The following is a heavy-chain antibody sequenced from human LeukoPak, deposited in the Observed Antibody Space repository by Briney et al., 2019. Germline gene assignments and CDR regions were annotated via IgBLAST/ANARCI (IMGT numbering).Heavy chain of an antibody. D-gene: IGHD6-13*01. Sequence: ASVKVSCKASGYTFSDYAMHWVRQAPGQRFEWMGWIDAGNGDTRYSQKFQGRVTITRDTSASTAYMELSSLRSEDTAVYYCARGVLREQQLGLDYWGQGTLVTVSS. CDR1: GYTFSDYA. V-gene: IGHV1-3*01. J-gene: IGHJ4*02. CDR3: ARGVLREQQLGLDY. CDR2: IDAGNGDT.